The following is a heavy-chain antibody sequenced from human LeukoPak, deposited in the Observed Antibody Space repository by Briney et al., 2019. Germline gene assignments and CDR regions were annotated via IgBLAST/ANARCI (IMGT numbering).Heavy chain of an antibody. V-gene: IGHV4-4*02. CDR3: ARHVYYYDSSGYSHYYYYYGMDV. CDR2: IYHSGST. D-gene: IGHD3-22*01. J-gene: IGHJ6*02. CDR1: GGSISSSNW. Sequence: SETLSLTCAVSGGSISSSNWWSWVRQPPGKGLEWIGEIYHSGSTNYNPSLKSRVTISVDKSKNQFSLKLSSVTAADTAVYYCARHVYYYDSSGYSHYYYYYGMDVWGQGTTVTVSS.